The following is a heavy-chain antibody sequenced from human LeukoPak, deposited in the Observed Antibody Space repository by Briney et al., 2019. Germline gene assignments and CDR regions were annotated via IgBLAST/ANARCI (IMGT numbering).Heavy chain of an antibody. CDR2: INPNSGGT. D-gene: IGHD6-6*01. Sequence: GASVKVSCKASGYTFTSYAMNWVRQAPGQGLEWMGWINPNSGGTNYAQKFQGRVTMTRDTSISTAYMELSRLRSDDTAVYYCARPSPPGIAARPLDYWGQGTLVTVSS. J-gene: IGHJ4*02. CDR3: ARPSPPGIAARPLDY. V-gene: IGHV1-2*02. CDR1: GYTFTSYA.